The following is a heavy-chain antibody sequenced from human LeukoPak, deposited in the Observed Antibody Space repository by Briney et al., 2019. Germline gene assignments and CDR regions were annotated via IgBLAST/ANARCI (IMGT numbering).Heavy chain of an antibody. D-gene: IGHD6-6*01. CDR3: ARHTRYSSSSRVFDY. CDR2: IYPDDSDT. J-gene: IGHJ4*02. V-gene: IGHV5-51*01. CDR1: GYTFTSYW. Sequence: GESLKISCKGSGYTFTSYWIGWVRQMPGKGLEWMGIIYPDDSDTKYSPSSQGQVTISADKSINTAYLQWSSLKASDTAIYYCARHTRYSSSSRVFDYWGQGTPVTVSS.